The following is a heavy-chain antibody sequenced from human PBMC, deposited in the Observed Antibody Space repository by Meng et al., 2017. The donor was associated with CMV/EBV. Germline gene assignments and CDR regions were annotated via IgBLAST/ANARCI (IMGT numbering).Heavy chain of an antibody. V-gene: IGHV1-69*05. CDR1: GGTFSSYA. CDR3: ARGMGLDWNDAYFDY. D-gene: IGHD1-1*01. Sequence: TVKVSCKASGGTFSSYAISWVRQAPGQGLEWMGGIIPIFGTANYAQKFQGRVTITTDESTSTAYMELSSLRSEDTAVYYCARGMGLDWNDAYFDYWGQGTLVTVSS. J-gene: IGHJ4*02. CDR2: IIPIFGTA.